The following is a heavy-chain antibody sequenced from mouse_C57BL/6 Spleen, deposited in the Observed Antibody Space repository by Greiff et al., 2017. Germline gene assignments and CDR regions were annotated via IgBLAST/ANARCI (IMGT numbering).Heavy chain of an antibody. CDR1: GYTFTSYW. J-gene: IGHJ4*01. CDR2: IDRSDSYT. CDR3: ARVKEGYYNDMGC. Sequence: QVQLQQPGAELVIPGASVKLSCKASGYTFTSYWMHWVKPRPGQGLEWIGEIDRSDSYTNYNQKFKGKSTLTVDKSSSTAYMQLSNLTAEDSAVYYSARVKEGYYNDMGCWGPAASVTVSS. V-gene: IGHV1-69*01. D-gene: IGHD2-2*01.